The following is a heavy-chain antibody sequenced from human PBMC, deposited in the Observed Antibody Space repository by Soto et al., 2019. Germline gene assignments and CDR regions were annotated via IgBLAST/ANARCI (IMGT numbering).Heavy chain of an antibody. J-gene: IGHJ6*02. CDR2: ISSSGSTI. V-gene: IGHV3-11*01. CDR3: ARDSYMITFGGVIVDVDYYYYYGMDV. D-gene: IGHD3-16*02. CDR1: GFTFSDYY. Sequence: GGSLRLSCAASGFTFSDYYMSWIRQAPGKGLEWVSYISSSGSTIHYAVSVKGRFTITKSNAKNTQYLKMNGVSAETTAVYYCARDSYMITFGGVIVDVDYYYYYGMDVWGQGTTVTVSS.